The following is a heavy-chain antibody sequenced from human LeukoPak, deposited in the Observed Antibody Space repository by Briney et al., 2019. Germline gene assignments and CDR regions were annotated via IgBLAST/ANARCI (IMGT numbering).Heavy chain of an antibody. CDR2: IYHSGST. J-gene: IGHJ4*02. CDR3: ARESVQGFDY. D-gene: IGHD6-6*01. V-gene: IGHV4-38-2*02. CDR1: GYSISSGYY. Sequence: SETLSLTCAVSGYSISSGYYWGWIRQPPGKGLEWIGSIYHSGSTYYNPSLKSRVTISVDTSKNQFSLKLSSVTAADTAVYYCARESVQGFDYWGQGTLVTVSS.